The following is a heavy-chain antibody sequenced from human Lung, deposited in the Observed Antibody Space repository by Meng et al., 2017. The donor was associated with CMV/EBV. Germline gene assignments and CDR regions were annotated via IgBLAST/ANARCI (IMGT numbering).Heavy chain of an antibody. D-gene: IGHD2-21*02. Sequence: GSLRLSCAVSGGSISSSNLWTWVRQVPGKGLEWIGEIYHSGSTNYNPSLKSRVTISVDKFKNQFSLKLGSVTAADTAVYYCARIERRRILKYCGSDCSTTDYWGLGTLVTVSS. V-gene: IGHV4-4*02. CDR1: GGSISSSNL. CDR2: IYHSGST. CDR3: ARIERRRILKYCGSDCSTTDY. J-gene: IGHJ4*02.